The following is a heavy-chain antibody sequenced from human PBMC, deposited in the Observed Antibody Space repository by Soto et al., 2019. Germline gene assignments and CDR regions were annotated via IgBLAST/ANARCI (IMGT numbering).Heavy chain of an antibody. V-gene: IGHV3-74*01. J-gene: IGHJ4*02. CDR2: IKTDGSIA. Sequence: EVQLVESGGGLVQPGGSLRLSCAASGFSFSSYWTHWVRQAPGKGLVWVSRIKTDGSIADYADSVKGRFTISRDNAKNTLYLQMNNLRGEDTAVYFCAKREGNTYGLFHWGQGTLVAVSS. CDR1: GFSFSSYW. CDR3: AKREGNTYGLFH. D-gene: IGHD5-18*01.